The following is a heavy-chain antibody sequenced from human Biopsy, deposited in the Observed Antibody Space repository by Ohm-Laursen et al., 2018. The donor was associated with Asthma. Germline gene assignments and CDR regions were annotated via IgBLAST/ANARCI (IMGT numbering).Heavy chain of an antibody. V-gene: IGHV1-18*01. CDR3: AGSVNDSRCYGVDV. CDR2: ISVYNDNT. CDR1: GYTFNRAG. Sequence: SLKVSSKTSGYTFNRAGITWVRQAPGQGLEWMGWISVYNDNTKVAQKLQDRVTMIKDSSTSTANLELRRLRSDDAAEYFCAGSVNDSRCYGVDVWGQGTTVTVS. J-gene: IGHJ6*02. D-gene: IGHD2-8*01.